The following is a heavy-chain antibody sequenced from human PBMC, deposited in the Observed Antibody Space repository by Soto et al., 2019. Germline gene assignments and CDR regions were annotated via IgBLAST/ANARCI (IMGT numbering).Heavy chain of an antibody. CDR1: GFTFGNSA. Sequence: EVQLLESGGGLVQPGGSLRLSCAASGFTFGNSAMSWVRQTPGKGLEWVSSISGSGGHIYYTGSVKGRFTLSRENSKHILYLQMNNLRAEDTAVYYCAKGDKFDFWGTFNCFDTWGQGALVTFSS. J-gene: IGHJ5*02. V-gene: IGHV3-23*01. D-gene: IGHD3-3*01. CDR2: ISGSGGHI. CDR3: AKGDKFDFWGTFNCFDT.